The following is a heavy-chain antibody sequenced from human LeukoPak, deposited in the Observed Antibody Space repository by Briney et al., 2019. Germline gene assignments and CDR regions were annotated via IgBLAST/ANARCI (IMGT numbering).Heavy chain of an antibody. CDR3: ARASNDILTGGYFDY. CDR1: GFTFSSYW. J-gene: IGHJ4*02. Sequence: GGSLRLSCAASGFTFSSYWMSWVRQAPGKGLDWVANIKEDGSEKYYVDSVKGRFTISRDNAKNSLYLQMNSLRAEGTAVYYCARASNDILTGGYFDYWGQGTLVTVSS. D-gene: IGHD3-9*01. V-gene: IGHV3-7*03. CDR2: IKEDGSEK.